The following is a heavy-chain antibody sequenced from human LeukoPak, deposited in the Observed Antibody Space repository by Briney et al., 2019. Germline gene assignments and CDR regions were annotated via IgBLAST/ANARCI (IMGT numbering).Heavy chain of an antibody. Sequence: SETLSLTCAVSGYSISSSNWWGWIRQPPGKGLEWIGYIYYSGSTYYNPSLRSRVTMSVDTSKNQFSLKLTSATAVDTAVYYCARTAAAGTDYFDYWGQGTLVTVSS. CDR1: GYSISSSNW. CDR3: ARTAAAGTDYFDY. CDR2: IYYSGST. D-gene: IGHD6-13*01. V-gene: IGHV4-28*01. J-gene: IGHJ4*02.